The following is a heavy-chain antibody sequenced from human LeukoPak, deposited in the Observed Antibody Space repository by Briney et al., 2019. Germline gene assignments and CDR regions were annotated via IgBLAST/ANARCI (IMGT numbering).Heavy chain of an antibody. J-gene: IGHJ4*02. CDR3: ASGDNDPLFDY. D-gene: IGHD1-1*01. Sequence: SETLPLTCAVYGGSFSGYYWSWIRQHPGKGLEWIGYIYYSGSTYYNPSLKGRVTISLVTSKNQFSLKLTSVTAADTARYYCASGDNDPLFDYWGQRTLVTVSS. CDR2: IYYSGST. V-gene: IGHV4-31*11. CDR1: GGSFSGYY.